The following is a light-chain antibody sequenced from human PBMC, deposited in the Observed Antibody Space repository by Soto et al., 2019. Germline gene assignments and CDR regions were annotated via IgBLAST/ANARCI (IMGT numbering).Light chain of an antibody. V-gene: IGLV2-14*01. CDR1: SSDVGGYNY. CDR3: SSYTTSRTRV. CDR2: AVT. J-gene: IGLJ3*02. Sequence: QSVLTQPASVSGSPGQSITISCTGTSSDVGGYNYVSWYQQHPGKAPKLMIYAVTNRPSGVSNRFSGSKSANMASLTISGLQAEDEADYYCSSYTTSRTRVFGGGTKVTVL.